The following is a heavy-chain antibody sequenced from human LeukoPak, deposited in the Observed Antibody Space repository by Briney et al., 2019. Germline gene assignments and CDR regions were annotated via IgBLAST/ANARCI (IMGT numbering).Heavy chain of an antibody. J-gene: IGHJ4*02. CDR2: ISYDGSNK. CDR3: ARSDFDY. Sequence: GGSLRLSCAASGFTFSSYAMHWVRQAPGKGLEWVAVISYDGSNKYYADSVKGRFTISRDNSKNTLYLQMSSLRAEDTAVYYCARSDFDYWGQGTLVTVSS. CDR1: GFTFSSYA. V-gene: IGHV3-30*04.